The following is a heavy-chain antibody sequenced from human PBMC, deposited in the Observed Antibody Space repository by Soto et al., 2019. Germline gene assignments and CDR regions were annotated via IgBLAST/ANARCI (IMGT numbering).Heavy chain of an antibody. D-gene: IGHD6-13*01. CDR3: AREAAAGLMVHDY. CDR2: INPNSGGT. Sequence: GASVKVSCKASGYTFTGYYMHWVRQAPGQGLEWMGWINPNSGGTNYAQKFQGRVTMTRDTSISTAYMEPSRLRSDDTAVYYCAREAAAGLMVHDYWGQGTLVTVSS. CDR1: GYTFTGYY. J-gene: IGHJ4*02. V-gene: IGHV1-2*02.